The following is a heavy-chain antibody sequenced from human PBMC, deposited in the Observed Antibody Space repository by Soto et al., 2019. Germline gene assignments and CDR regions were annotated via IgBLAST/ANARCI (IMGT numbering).Heavy chain of an antibody. CDR1: GFTFSSYD. J-gene: IGHJ4*02. CDR3: ARIRSGWYYFDY. V-gene: IGHV3-13*01. CDR2: IGTAGDT. D-gene: IGHD6-19*01. Sequence: ESGGGLVQPGGSLRLSCAASGFTFSSYDMHWVRQATGKGLEWVSAIGTAGDTYYPGSVKGRFTISRENAKNSLYLQMNSLRAGDTAVYYCARIRSGWYYFDYWGQGTLVTVSS.